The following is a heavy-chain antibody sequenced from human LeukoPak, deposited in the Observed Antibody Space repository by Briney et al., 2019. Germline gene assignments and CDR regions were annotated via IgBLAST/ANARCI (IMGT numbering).Heavy chain of an antibody. J-gene: IGHJ3*02. V-gene: IGHV1-2*02. CDR2: IIPNSGGT. CDR3: ARLGRTYYYDSSGYLGDAFDI. Sequence: ASVKVSCKASGGTFSSYAISWVRQAPGQGLEWMGGIIPNSGGTNYAQKFQGRVTMTRDTSISTAYMELSRLRSDDTAVYYCARLGRTYYYDSSGYLGDAFDIWGQGTMVTVSS. CDR1: GGTFSSYA. D-gene: IGHD3-22*01.